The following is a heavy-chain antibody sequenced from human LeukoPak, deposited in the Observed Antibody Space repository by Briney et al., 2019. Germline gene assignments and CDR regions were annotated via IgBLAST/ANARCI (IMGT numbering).Heavy chain of an antibody. CDR3: ARALGSGYPNYYYYYMDV. D-gene: IGHD3-22*01. J-gene: IGHJ6*03. CDR2: LYSGGST. V-gene: IGHV3-53*01. Sequence: GGSLRLSCAASGLTVSNNYMSWVRQAPGKGLEWVSVLYSGGSTYYADSVKGRFTISRDNSKNTLFLQMNSLRAEDTAVYHCARALGSGYPNYYYYYMDVWGKGTTVTVSS. CDR1: GLTVSNNY.